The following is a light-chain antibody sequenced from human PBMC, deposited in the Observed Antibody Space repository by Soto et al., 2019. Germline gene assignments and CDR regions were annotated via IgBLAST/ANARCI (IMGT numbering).Light chain of an antibody. V-gene: IGKV3-20*01. Sequence: EIVLTQSPGTLSLSPGERATLSCRASQSVSSSYLAWYQQKPGQAPRLLIYGASSRATGIPDRFSGSGSGTDFTLTINRLEPEDFAVYYCQQYASSPWTFGQGTKVDI. CDR3: QQYASSPWT. CDR2: GAS. J-gene: IGKJ1*01. CDR1: QSVSSSY.